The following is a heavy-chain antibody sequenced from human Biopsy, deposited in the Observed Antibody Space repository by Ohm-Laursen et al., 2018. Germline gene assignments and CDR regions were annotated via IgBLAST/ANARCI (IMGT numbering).Heavy chain of an antibody. CDR3: ARWYGDLFYFYNGMDV. D-gene: IGHD3-10*01. CDR2: ITSGTSST. CDR1: GFTCNVYS. J-gene: IGHJ6*02. V-gene: IGHV3-21*01. Sequence: GSLRLSCAATGFTCNVYSKVWVRNGQGKGLERVSSITSGTSSTYDADSVKGRVTISRDNANNSVSLQMKNLRVDDTAVYYCARWYGDLFYFYNGMDVWGQGAPVTVSS.